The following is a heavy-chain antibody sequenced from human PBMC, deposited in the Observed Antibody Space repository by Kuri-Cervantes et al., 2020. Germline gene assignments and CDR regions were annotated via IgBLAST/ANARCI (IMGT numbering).Heavy chain of an antibody. CDR1: GFTFSSYA. CDR2: ISYDGSNK. V-gene: IGHV3-30*07. Sequence: GGSLRLSCAASGFTFSSYAMHWVRQAPGKGLEWVAVISYDGSNKYYADSVKGRFTIPRDNAKNTLYLQMNSLRAEDTAVYYCYCRSAGSGSRDYWGQGTLVTVSS. J-gene: IGHJ4*02. D-gene: IGHD3-10*01. CDR3: YCRSAGSGSRDY.